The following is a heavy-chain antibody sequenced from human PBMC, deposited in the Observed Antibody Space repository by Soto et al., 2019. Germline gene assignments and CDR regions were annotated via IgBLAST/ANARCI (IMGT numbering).Heavy chain of an antibody. V-gene: IGHV3-21*01. CDR2: ISSSSSYI. J-gene: IGHJ4*02. CDR1: GFTFSSYS. Sequence: GGSLRLSCAASGFTFSSYSMNWVRQAPGKGLEWVSSISSSSSYIYYADSVKGRFTISRDNAKNSLYLQMNSLRAEDTAVYYCARDPPLGYSYGRRKFGCWGQGTLVTVSS. CDR3: ARDPPLGYSYGRRKFGC. D-gene: IGHD5-18*01.